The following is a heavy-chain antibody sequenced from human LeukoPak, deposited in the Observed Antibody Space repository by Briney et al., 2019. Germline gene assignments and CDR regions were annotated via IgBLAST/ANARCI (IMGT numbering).Heavy chain of an antibody. D-gene: IGHD3-3*01. J-gene: IGHJ3*02. Sequence: GGSLRLSCAASGFTFSSYSMNWVRQAPGRGLEWVSSISSSSSYIYYADSVKGRFTISRDNAKNSLYLQMNSLRAEDTAVYYCARDLQIFGVAPPHIWGQGTMVTVSS. V-gene: IGHV3-21*01. CDR1: GFTFSSYS. CDR2: ISSSSSYI. CDR3: ARDLQIFGVAPPHI.